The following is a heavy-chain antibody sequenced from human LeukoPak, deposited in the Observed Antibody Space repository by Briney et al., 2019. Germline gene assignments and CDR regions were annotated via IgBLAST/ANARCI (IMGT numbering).Heavy chain of an antibody. V-gene: IGHV3-74*01. CDR2: IKSDGITI. Sequence: PGGSLRLSCAASGFTFSNYMMHWVRQAPGKGLVWVSRIKSDGITITYADSVKGRFTISRDNAKNTLYLQMNSLGAEDTAVYYCLRDLNWSLDQWGQGTLVTVPS. J-gene: IGHJ4*02. D-gene: IGHD1-20*01. CDR3: LRDLNWSLDQ. CDR1: GFTFSNYM.